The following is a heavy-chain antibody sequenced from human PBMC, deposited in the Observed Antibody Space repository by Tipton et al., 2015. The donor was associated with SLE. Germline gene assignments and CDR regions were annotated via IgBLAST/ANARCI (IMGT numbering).Heavy chain of an antibody. CDR3: ATHPRSYSSGWSYYFDY. D-gene: IGHD6-19*01. V-gene: IGHV4-61*01. CDR2: IYYTGST. J-gene: IGHJ4*01. Sequence: TLSLTCTVSGGSITSPNYFWTWIRQPPGKGLEYIGYIYYTGSTNYNPSLKSRVTISVDTSKNQFSLRLSSVTAADTAVYYCATHPRSYSSGWSYYFDYWGQGALVTVSS. CDR1: GGSITSPNYF.